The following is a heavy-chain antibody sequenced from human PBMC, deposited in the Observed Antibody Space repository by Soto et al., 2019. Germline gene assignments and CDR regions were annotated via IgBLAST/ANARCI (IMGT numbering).Heavy chain of an antibody. D-gene: IGHD1-26*01. J-gene: IGHJ4*02. CDR1: EFTFP. CDR3: ATWKWAYFDY. CDR2: ITESGDRT. Sequence: GGSLRLSCTASEFTFPISWLRQAPGPGLEWVATITESGDRTHYADSVKGRFTISRDNSKNTVFLQMNSLRAVDTAIYFCATWKWAYFDYWGQGXPVTVSS. V-gene: IGHV3-23*01.